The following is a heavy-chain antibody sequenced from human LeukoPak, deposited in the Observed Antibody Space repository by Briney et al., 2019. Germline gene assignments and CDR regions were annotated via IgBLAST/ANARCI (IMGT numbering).Heavy chain of an antibody. CDR2: ISAYNGHT. Sequence: GASVKVSCKASGYTFTSYAMNWVRQAPGQGLEWMGWISAYNGHTNYAQKLQGRVTMTTDTSTSTAYMELRSLRSDDTAVYYCARAGWWELPRYAFDIWGQGTMVTVSS. V-gene: IGHV1-18*01. CDR3: ARAGWWELPRYAFDI. CDR1: GYTFTSYA. J-gene: IGHJ3*02. D-gene: IGHD1-26*01.